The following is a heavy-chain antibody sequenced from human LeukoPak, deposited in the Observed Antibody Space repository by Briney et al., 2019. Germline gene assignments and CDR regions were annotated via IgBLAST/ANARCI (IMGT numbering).Heavy chain of an antibody. Sequence: SETLSLTCTVSGGSISSGSYYWSWIRQPAGKGLEWIGRIYTSGSTNYNPSPKSRVTISVDTSKNQFSLKLSSVPAAVTAVYYCARARSLYSSSWQYYFDYWGQGTLVTVSS. D-gene: IGHD6-13*01. CDR2: IYTSGST. CDR1: GGSISSGSYY. V-gene: IGHV4-61*02. J-gene: IGHJ4*02. CDR3: ARARSLYSSSWQYYFDY.